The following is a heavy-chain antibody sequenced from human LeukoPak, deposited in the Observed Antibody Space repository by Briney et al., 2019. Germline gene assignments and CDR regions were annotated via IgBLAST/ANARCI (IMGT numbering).Heavy chain of an antibody. CDR2: ISRDTPRT. CDR3: ARLSVVPAATPFDP. V-gene: IGHV3-48*02. J-gene: IGHJ5*02. Sequence: PGGSLRLSCAASGFTFSSYSMNWVRQAPGKGLEWVSYISRDTPRTYYADSVRGRFTISRDNAKNSLYLQMNSLRDEDTAVYYCARLSVVPAATPFDPWGQGTLVTVSS. CDR1: GFTFSSYS. D-gene: IGHD2-2*01.